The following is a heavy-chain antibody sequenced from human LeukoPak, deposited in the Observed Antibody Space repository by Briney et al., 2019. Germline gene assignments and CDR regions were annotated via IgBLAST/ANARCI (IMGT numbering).Heavy chain of an antibody. D-gene: IGHD4-11*01. CDR1: GYTFTAYY. V-gene: IGHV1-2*02. CDR2: INPNSGGT. CDR3: ATVGLHWDVGFDY. J-gene: IGHJ4*02. Sequence: ASVKVSCKASGYTFTAYYMYWVRQAPGQGLEWMGWINPNSGGTNYAQQFQGRVTMTRDTSISTAYMELSSLRSEDTAVYYCATVGLHWDVGFDYWGQGTLVTVSS.